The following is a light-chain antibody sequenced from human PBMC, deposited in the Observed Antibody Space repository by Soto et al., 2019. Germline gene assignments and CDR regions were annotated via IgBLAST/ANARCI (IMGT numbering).Light chain of an antibody. CDR3: QQYYSSPQT. CDR1: QSVNSFY. V-gene: IGKV3-20*01. Sequence: EIVLTQSPGTLSLSPGDRATLSCRASQSVNSFYLAWYQQKPGQARRLLIYAASSRAAGIPDRFSGSASGTDFTLTISRLEPEDFAVYYCQQYYSSPQTFRQGTKLEIK. J-gene: IGKJ2*01. CDR2: AAS.